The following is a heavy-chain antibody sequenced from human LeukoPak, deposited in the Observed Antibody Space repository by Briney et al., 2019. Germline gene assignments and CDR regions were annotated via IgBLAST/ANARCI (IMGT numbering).Heavy chain of an antibody. V-gene: IGHV1-2*02. Sequence: ASVKVSCKASRYTFTGYYMHWVRQAPGQGLEWMGWINPNSGVTDYAQNFQGRVTMTRDTSISTAYVELSRLRSDDTAVYYCASAGGGITTPRGGAFDIWGQGTMVTVSS. D-gene: IGHD3-10*01. CDR2: INPNSGVT. J-gene: IGHJ3*02. CDR3: ASAGGGITTPRGGAFDI. CDR1: RYTFTGYY.